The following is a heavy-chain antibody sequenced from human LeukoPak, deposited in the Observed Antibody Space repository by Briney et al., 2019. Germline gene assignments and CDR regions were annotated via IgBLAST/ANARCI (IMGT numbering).Heavy chain of an antibody. CDR2: ISGSGGST. V-gene: IGHV3-23*01. J-gene: IGHJ3*02. CDR1: GFTFSSYA. CDR3: AKNVVRYYYDSRRDAIDI. Sequence: GGSLRLSCAASGFTFSSYAMHWVRQALGNGLEWVSAISGSGGSTYYADSVKGRFTISRDNSKNTLYLQMNSLRAEDTAVYYCAKNVVRYYYDSRRDAIDIWGQGTMVTVSS. D-gene: IGHD3-22*01.